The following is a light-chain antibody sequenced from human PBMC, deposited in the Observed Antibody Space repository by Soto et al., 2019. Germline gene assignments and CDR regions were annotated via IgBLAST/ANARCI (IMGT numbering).Light chain of an antibody. J-gene: IGKJ1*01. V-gene: IGKV1-5*03. CDR2: KAS. Sequence: DIQMTQSPSSLSASVGDRVTITCRASQSISSYLNWYQQKPGKAPKLLIYKASTLKSGVPSRFSGSGSGTEFTLTISSLQPDDFATYYCQQFHTYWTFGQGTKVDIK. CDR3: QQFHTYWT. CDR1: QSISSY.